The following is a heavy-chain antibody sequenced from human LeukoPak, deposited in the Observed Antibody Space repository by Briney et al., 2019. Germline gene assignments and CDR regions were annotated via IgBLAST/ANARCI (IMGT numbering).Heavy chain of an antibody. D-gene: IGHD5-18*01. CDR1: GFTFGDYA. CDR3: TRAGYSYGCFDY. CDR2: IRSKAYGGTT. Sequence: GGSLRLSCTASGFTFGDYAMSWVRQAPGKGLEWVGFIRSKAYGGTTEYAASVKGRFTISRDDSKSIAYLQMNSLKTEDTAVYYCTRAGYSYGCFDYWGQGTLVTVSS. V-gene: IGHV3-49*04. J-gene: IGHJ4*02.